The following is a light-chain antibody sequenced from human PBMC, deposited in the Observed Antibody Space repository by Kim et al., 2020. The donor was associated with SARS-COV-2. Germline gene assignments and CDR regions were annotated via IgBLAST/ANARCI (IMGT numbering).Light chain of an antibody. V-gene: IGKV1-27*01. CDR3: QQCKGAPWT. J-gene: IGKJ1*01. CDR1: QGISKY. Sequence: ASVGDRVTITYRASQGISKYLALYQQKPGKVPKLLIYAASALRSGVPSRFSGSGSGTDFTLTITSLQPEDVAVYYCQQCKGAPWTFGHGTKVDIK. CDR2: AAS.